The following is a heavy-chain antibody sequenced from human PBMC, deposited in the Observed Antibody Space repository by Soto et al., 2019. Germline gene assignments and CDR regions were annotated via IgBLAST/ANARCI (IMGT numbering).Heavy chain of an antibody. CDR1: GFTFSSYA. J-gene: IGHJ4*02. CDR2: ISGSGGST. V-gene: IGHV3-23*01. D-gene: IGHD5-12*01. CDR3: AKQGEWLRLYSPLFDY. Sequence: PGGSLRLSCAASGFTFSSYAMSWVRQAPGKGLEWVSAISGSGGSTYYADSVKGRFTISRDNSKNTLYLQMNSLRAEDTAVYYCAKQGEWLRLYSPLFDYWGQGTLVTVSS.